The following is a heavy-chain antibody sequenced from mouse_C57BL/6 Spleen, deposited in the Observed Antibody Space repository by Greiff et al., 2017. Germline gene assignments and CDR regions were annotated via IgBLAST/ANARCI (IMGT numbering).Heavy chain of an antibody. D-gene: IGHD2-1*01. CDR1: GYSFTGYY. CDR2: INPSTGGT. V-gene: IGHV1-42*01. CDR3: ARPFIYNGFAY. J-gene: IGHJ3*01. Sequence: VQLQQSGPELVKPGASVKISCKASGYSFTGYYMNWVKQSPEKSLEWIGEINPSTGGTTYNQKFKAKATLTVDKSSSTAYMQLKSLTSEDAAVYYCARPFIYNGFAYWGQGTLVTVSA.